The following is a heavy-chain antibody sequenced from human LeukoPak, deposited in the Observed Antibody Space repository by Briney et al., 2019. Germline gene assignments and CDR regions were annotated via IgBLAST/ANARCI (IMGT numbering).Heavy chain of an antibody. CDR2: ISLSGNFI. CDR1: GFTFSSYG. CDR3: ARDEYYDFWSGYPPLDY. D-gene: IGHD3-3*01. J-gene: IGHJ4*02. Sequence: GGSLRLSCAASGFTFSSYGMSWVRQAPGKGLEWVSYISLSGNFIYYADSVKGRFTISRDNAKNSLYLQMNSLRAEDTAVYYCARDEYYDFWSGYPPLDYWGQGTLVTVSS. V-gene: IGHV3-21*01.